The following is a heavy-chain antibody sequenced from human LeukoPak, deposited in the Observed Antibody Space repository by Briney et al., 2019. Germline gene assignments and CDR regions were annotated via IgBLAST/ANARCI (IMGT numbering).Heavy chain of an antibody. CDR2: INPNSGGT. CDR1: GYTFTGYY. J-gene: IGHJ4*02. D-gene: IGHD1-26*01. V-gene: IGHV1-2*06. Sequence: SVKVSCKASGYTFTGYYMHWVRQAPGQGLEWMGRINPNSGGTNYAQKFQGRVTMTRDTSISTAYMELSRLRSDDTAVYYCARSSIVGATTGFDYWGQGTLVTVAS. CDR3: ARSSIVGATTGFDY.